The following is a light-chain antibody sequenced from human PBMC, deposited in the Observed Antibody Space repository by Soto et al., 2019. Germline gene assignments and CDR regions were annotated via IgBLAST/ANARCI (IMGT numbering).Light chain of an antibody. Sequence: EIVMTQSPATLSVSPGERATLSCRASQSVSSNLAWYQQKPGQAPRLLIYGASTRATGIPARFSGSWSGTEFTPTISSLQSEDFAVYYCQQYNNWPPPGITFGPGTKVDIK. CDR3: QQYNNWPPPGIT. V-gene: IGKV3-15*01. CDR1: QSVSSN. CDR2: GAS. J-gene: IGKJ3*01.